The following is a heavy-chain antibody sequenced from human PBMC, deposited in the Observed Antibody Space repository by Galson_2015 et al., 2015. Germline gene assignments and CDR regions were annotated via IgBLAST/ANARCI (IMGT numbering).Heavy chain of an antibody. CDR3: AKDHPDPYDSSGYYDDAIDI. CDR1: GFTFSSYA. D-gene: IGHD3-22*01. J-gene: IGHJ3*02. CDR2: ISGSGGGT. V-gene: IGHV3-23*01. Sequence: SLRLSCAASGFTFSSYAMSWVRQAPGKGLEWVSAISGSGGGTYYADSVKGRFTISRDNSKNTLYLQMNSLRAEDTAVYYCAKDHPDPYDSSGYYDDAIDIWGQGTMVTVSS.